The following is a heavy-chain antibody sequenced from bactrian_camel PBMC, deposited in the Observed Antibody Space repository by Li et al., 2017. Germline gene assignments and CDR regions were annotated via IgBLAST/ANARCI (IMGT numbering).Heavy chain of an antibody. J-gene: IGHJ4*01. D-gene: IGHD1*01. Sequence: HVQLVESGGGSVQAGGSLLLSCTVSGTTFNIRCMAWFRQAPGKEREGVATITTGTGNTDYADSVKGRFTISQDGAENTVYLQMNSLKPEDEGTYICAAAPPLGHCTGELRRAYEYKYWGQGTQVTVS. V-gene: IGHV3S53*01. CDR2: ITTGTGNT. CDR1: GTTFNIRC. CDR3: AAAPPLGHCTGELRRAYEYKY.